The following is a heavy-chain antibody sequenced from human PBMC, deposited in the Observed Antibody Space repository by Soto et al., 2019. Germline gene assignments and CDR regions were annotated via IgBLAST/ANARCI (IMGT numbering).Heavy chain of an antibody. CDR1: GFTFSSYG. Sequence: EVQLLESGGGLVQPGGSLRLSCAASGFTFSSYGMTWVRQAPGKGLEWVSFSSATGAGTYYADSVKGRFTISRDNSKNTLDLQMTSLRADDTAVYYCAKDRRAGGNYGFYSDFWGQGALVIVYS. CDR3: AKDRRAGGNYGFYSDF. D-gene: IGHD1-7*01. CDR2: SSATGAGT. V-gene: IGHV3-23*01. J-gene: IGHJ4*02.